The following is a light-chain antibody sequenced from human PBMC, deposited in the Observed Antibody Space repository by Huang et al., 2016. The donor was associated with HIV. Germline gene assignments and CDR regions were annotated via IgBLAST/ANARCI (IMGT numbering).Light chain of an antibody. CDR2: TLS. CDR1: RSLLHSADGNTY. V-gene: IGKV2-40*01. J-gene: IGKJ3*01. Sequence: DIVMTQAPLFLPVTPGEPASISGRSSRSLLHSADGNTYLDWYLQKPGQSPQLLISTLSDRAPGVPDRVTGSGSGTDFTLKISRVEAEDVGIYYCMQRLEFPWTFGPGTKVDIK. CDR3: MQRLEFPWT.